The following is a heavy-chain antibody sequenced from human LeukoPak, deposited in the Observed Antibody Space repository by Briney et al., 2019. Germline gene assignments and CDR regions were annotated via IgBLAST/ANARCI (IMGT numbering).Heavy chain of an antibody. D-gene: IGHD2-21*02. CDR2: ISSSSSTI. J-gene: IGHJ3*02. Sequence: GGSLRLSCAASGFTFSSYSMNWVRQAPGKGLEWVSYISSSSSTIYYADSVKGRFTISRDNAKNSLYLQMNSLRAEDTAVYYCAYIGGAYCGGDCFHDAFDIWGQGTMVTVSS. V-gene: IGHV3-48*04. CDR3: AYIGGAYCGGDCFHDAFDI. CDR1: GFTFSSYS.